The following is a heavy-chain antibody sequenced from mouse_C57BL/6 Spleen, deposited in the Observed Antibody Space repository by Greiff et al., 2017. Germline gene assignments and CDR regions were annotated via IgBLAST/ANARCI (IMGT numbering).Heavy chain of an antibody. Sequence: LVESGAELARPGASVKLSCKASGYTFTSYGISWVKQRTGQGLEWIGEIYPRSGNTYYNEKFKGKATLTADKSSSTAYMELRSLTSEDSAVYFCARHYGSGYAMDYWGQGTSVTVSS. CDR3: ARHYGSGYAMDY. CDR2: IYPRSGNT. D-gene: IGHD1-1*01. CDR1: GYTFTSYG. J-gene: IGHJ4*01. V-gene: IGHV1-81*01.